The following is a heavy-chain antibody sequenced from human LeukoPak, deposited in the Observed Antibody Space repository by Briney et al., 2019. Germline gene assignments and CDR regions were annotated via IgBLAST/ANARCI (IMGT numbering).Heavy chain of an antibody. Sequence: GGSLRLSCTASGFAFGDYAMSWVRQAPGKGLEWVGFIRSKAYGGTTEYAASVKGRFTISRDDSKSIAYLQMNSLKTEDTAVYYCTREPQSTYYYGSGSPVEDYWGQGTLVTVSS. V-gene: IGHV3-49*04. CDR3: TREPQSTYYYGSGSPVEDY. CDR2: IRSKAYGGTT. CDR1: GFAFGDYA. D-gene: IGHD3-10*01. J-gene: IGHJ4*02.